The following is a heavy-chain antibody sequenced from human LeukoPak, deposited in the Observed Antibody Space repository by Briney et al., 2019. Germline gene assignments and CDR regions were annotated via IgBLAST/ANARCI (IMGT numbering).Heavy chain of an antibody. J-gene: IGHJ4*02. Sequence: SETLSLTCTVSGGSISSSSYYWGWIRQPPGKGLEWIGSIYYSGSTYYNPSLKSRVTIPVDTSKNQFSLKLSSVTAADTAVYYCARQASDCSSTSCYINFDYWGQGTLVTVSS. D-gene: IGHD2-2*01. CDR3: ARQASDCSSTSCYINFDY. CDR2: IYYSGST. CDR1: GGSISSSSYY. V-gene: IGHV4-39*01.